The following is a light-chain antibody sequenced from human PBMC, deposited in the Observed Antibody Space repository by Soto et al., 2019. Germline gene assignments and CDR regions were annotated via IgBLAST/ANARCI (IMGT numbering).Light chain of an antibody. CDR1: GSNIGNNY. V-gene: IGLV1-47*01. Sequence: QSVLTQPPSASGTPGQRVTISCSGSGSNIGNNYVYWYRQLPGTAPTLLIYRNNQRPSGVPDRFAGSKSGTSASLAISGLRSEDEADYYCAAWDDSLSAHVVFGGGTKLTVL. CDR3: AAWDDSLSAHVV. CDR2: RNN. J-gene: IGLJ2*01.